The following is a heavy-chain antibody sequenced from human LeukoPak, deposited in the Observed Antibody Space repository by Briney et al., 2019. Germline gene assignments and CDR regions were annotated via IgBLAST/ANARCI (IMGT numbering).Heavy chain of an antibody. V-gene: IGHV4-59*12. J-gene: IGHJ4*02. CDR3: ARVGGIAAAGLFDY. CDR1: GGSISGYY. D-gene: IGHD6-13*01. CDR2: SDYSGNT. Sequence: SETLSLTCTVSGGSISGYYWSWIRQPPGRGLEWISYSDYSGNTNYNTSLKSRVAISIDTSKSQFSLKLTSVTTADTAVYYCARVGGIAAAGLFDYWGQGTLVTVSS.